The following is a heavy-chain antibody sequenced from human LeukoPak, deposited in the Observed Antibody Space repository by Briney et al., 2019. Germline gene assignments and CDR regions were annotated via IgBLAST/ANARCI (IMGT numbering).Heavy chain of an antibody. CDR1: GYTFTSYA. Sequence: ASVKVSCKASGYTFTSYAMHWVRQAPGQRLEWMGWINAGNGNTKYSQKFQGRVTITRDTSASTAYMELSSLRSEDTAVYYCARDLAPTVVTAIPSSLDEDDAFDIWGQGTMVTDSS. CDR2: INAGNGNT. D-gene: IGHD2-21*02. CDR3: ARDLAPTVVTAIPSSLDEDDAFDI. J-gene: IGHJ3*02. V-gene: IGHV1-3*01.